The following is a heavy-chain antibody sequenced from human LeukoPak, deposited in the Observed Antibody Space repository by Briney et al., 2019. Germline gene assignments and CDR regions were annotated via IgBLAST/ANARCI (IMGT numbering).Heavy chain of an antibody. CDR3: ARGLIELPKYSSSWHYFDY. CDR2: INHSGST. J-gene: IGHJ4*02. CDR1: GGSFSGYY. Sequence: RPSETLSLTCAVYGGSFSGYYWSWIRQPPGKGLEWIGEINHSGSTNYNPSLKSRVTISVDTSKNQFSLKLSSVTAADTAVYYCARGLIELPKYSSSWHYFDYWGQGTLVTVSS. V-gene: IGHV4-34*01. D-gene: IGHD6-13*01.